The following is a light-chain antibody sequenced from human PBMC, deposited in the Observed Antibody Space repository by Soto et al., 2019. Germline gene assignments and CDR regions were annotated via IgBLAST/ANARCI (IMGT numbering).Light chain of an antibody. CDR1: SSNIGHNY. CDR3: GTWDGSLSGGV. CDR2: DSN. V-gene: IGLV1-51*01. Sequence: QSVLTQPPSVSADPGQRVTISCSGSSSNIGHNYVSWYQQLPGTAPKLLIYDSNKRPSGIPDRFSGSQSVTSATLGITGLQTEDEADYYCGTWDGSLSGGVFVGGTKLTVL. J-gene: IGLJ2*01.